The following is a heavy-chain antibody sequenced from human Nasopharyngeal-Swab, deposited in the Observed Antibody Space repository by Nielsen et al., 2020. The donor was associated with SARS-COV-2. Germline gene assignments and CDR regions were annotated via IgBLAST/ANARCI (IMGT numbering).Heavy chain of an antibody. J-gene: IGHJ4*02. CDR2: IIPIFGTA. D-gene: IGHD1-26*01. Sequence: SVKVSCKASGGTFSSHAISWVRQAPGQGLEWMGGIIPIFGTANYAQKFQGRVTITADESTSTAYMELSSLRSEDTAVYYCARDDGGSYSFDYWGQGTLVTVSS. CDR3: ARDDGGSYSFDY. V-gene: IGHV1-69*13. CDR1: GGTFSSHA.